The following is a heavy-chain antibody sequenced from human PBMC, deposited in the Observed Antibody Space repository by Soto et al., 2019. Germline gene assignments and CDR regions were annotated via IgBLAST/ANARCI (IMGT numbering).Heavy chain of an antibody. Sequence: QVQLQESGPGLVKPSETLSLSCTVSGGSVSSGGYYWSWIRQPPGKGLEWIGYIYSSGSTNYNPSLKIRITISVDTSKNQFSLRLSSVTAADTAVFWASAAPRYSSSWFYFAYWGQGNLVTVSS. CDR3: ASAAPRYSSSWFYFAY. CDR2: IYSSGST. CDR1: GGSVSSGGYY. J-gene: IGHJ4*02. D-gene: IGHD6-13*01. V-gene: IGHV4-61*08.